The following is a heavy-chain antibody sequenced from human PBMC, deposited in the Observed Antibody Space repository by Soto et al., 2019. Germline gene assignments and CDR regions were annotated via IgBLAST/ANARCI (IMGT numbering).Heavy chain of an antibody. D-gene: IGHD2-8*01. J-gene: IGHJ6*03. CDR3: ARCTYYFYMDV. CDR2: IYSRCNT. Sequence: QVQLQESGPGLVKPSQTLSLTCTVSAGSIGSGFYYWSWIRQHPGKGLEWIGYIYSRCNTYYNPSLKSRVTISLDTSDNQFSLTLSSVTAADTAVYYCARCTYYFYMDVWGKGTTVTVSS. V-gene: IGHV4-31*03. CDR1: AGSIGSGFYY.